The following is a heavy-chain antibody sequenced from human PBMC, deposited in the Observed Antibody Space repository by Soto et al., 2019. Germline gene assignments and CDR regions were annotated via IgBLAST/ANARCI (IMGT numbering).Heavy chain of an antibody. Sequence: QVQLQQWGAGLLKTSETLSLTCAVYGGSFSGYYWSWIRQPPGKGLEWIGEINHSGSTNYNPSLKSRVTISVDTSKNQFSLKLSSVTAADTAVYYCARGWRTGTNWIYYYYYGMDVWGQGTTVTVSS. V-gene: IGHV4-34*01. CDR2: INHSGST. J-gene: IGHJ6*02. D-gene: IGHD1-1*01. CDR1: GGSFSGYY. CDR3: ARGWRTGTNWIYYYYYGMDV.